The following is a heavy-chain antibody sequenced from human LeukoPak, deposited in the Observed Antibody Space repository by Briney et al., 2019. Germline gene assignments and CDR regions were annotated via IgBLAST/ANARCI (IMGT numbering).Heavy chain of an antibody. CDR1: GFTFSSYS. CDR3: ARDEKNYDFWSGYFNPYYYYYGMDV. Sequence: PGGSLRLSCAASGFTFSSYSMNWVRQAPGKGLEWVSSISSSSSYIYYADSVKGRFTISRDNAKNSLYLQMNSLRAEDTAVYYCARDEKNYDFWSGYFNPYYYYYGMDVWGQGTTVTVSS. CDR2: ISSSSSYI. J-gene: IGHJ6*02. D-gene: IGHD3-3*01. V-gene: IGHV3-21*01.